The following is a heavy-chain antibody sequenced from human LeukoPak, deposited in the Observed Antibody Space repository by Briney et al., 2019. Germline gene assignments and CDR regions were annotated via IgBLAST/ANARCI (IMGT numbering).Heavy chain of an antibody. D-gene: IGHD4-17*01. J-gene: IGHJ6*02. CDR3: ARVGPLRPMTTVMRYGMDV. CDR1: GGSFSGYY. Sequence: SETLSLTCAVYGGSFSGYYWSWIRQPPGKGLEWIGEINHSGSTNYNPSLKSRVTISVDTSKNQFSLKLSPVTAADTAVYYCARVGPLRPMTTVMRYGMDVWGQGTTVTVSS. V-gene: IGHV4-34*01. CDR2: INHSGST.